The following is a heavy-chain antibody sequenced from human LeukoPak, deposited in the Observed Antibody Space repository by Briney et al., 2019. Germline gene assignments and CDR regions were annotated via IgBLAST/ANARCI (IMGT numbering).Heavy chain of an antibody. CDR1: GGTFSSYA. D-gene: IGHD6-13*01. V-gene: IGHV1-69*05. J-gene: IGHJ6*03. Sequence: SVKVSCKASGGTFSSYAISWVRQAPGQGLEWMGRINPIFGTANYAQKFQGRVTITTDESTSTAYMELSSLRSEDTAVYYCARVGVQRAGTDYYYYMDVWGKGTTVTVSS. CDR2: INPIFGTA. CDR3: ARVGVQRAGTDYYYYMDV.